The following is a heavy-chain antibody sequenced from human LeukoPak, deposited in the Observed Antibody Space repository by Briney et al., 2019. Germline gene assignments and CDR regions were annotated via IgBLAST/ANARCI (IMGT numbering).Heavy chain of an antibody. CDR2: IYYSGST. CDR3: ARRRGGSYGYYYYGMDV. Sequence: SETLSLTCTVSGGSISSYYWSWIRQPPGKGLEWIGYIYYSGSTNYNPSLKSRVTISVDTSKNQFSLKLSSVTAADTAVYYCARRRGGSYGYYYYGMDVWGQGTTVTVSS. CDR1: GGSISSYY. V-gene: IGHV4-59*08. J-gene: IGHJ6*02. D-gene: IGHD5-18*01.